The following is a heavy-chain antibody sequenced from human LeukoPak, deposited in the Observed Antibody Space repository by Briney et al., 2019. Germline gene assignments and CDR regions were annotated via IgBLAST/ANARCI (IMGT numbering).Heavy chain of an antibody. Sequence: GGSLRLSCAASGFTFSSYWMSWVRQAPGRGLEWVANINQDGSEKYYVDSVKGRFTISRDNAKNSLYLQMNSLRAEDTAVYYCARDGYGSGSYYNEIFDYWGQGTLVTVSS. CDR3: ARDGYGSGSYYNEIFDY. CDR1: GFTFSSYW. J-gene: IGHJ4*02. V-gene: IGHV3-7*01. CDR2: INQDGSEK. D-gene: IGHD3-10*01.